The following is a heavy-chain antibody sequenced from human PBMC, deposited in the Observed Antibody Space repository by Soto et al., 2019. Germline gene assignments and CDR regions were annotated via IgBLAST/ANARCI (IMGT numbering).Heavy chain of an antibody. CDR2: IYYSGST. D-gene: IGHD3-22*01. J-gene: IGHJ4*02. V-gene: IGHV4-31*03. CDR1: CGSVSSNIYY. Sequence: TLSLTCSVSCGSVSSNIYYWTWIRQHPVKGPEWIGHIYYSGSTYYNPSLKSRVTISLDMSMNQFSLKLTSVSAADTAVYYCARGYDYDSGGYLFDYWGQGTLGTVS. CDR3: ARGYDYDSGGYLFDY.